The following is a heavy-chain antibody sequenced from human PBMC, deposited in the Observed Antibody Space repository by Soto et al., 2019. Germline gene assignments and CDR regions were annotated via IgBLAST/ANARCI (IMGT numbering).Heavy chain of an antibody. V-gene: IGHV1-69*01. D-gene: IGHD3-3*01. CDR2: IIPIFGTA. CDR1: GGTFSSYA. J-gene: IGHJ5*02. CDR3: ARGGGTIFGVVIGWFDP. Sequence: QVQLVQSGAEVKKPGSSVKVSCKASGGTFSSYAISWVRQAPGQGLEWMGGIIPIFGTANYAQKFQGRVTMTADESTSTAYMELSSRGSEDTAVYYCARGGGTIFGVVIGWFDPWGQGTLVTVSS.